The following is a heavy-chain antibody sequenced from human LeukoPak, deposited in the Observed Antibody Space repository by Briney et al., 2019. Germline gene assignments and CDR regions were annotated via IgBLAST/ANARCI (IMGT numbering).Heavy chain of an antibody. Sequence: GASVKVSCKASGYTFTGYYIHWVRQAPGQGLEWMGWINPNSGGTKSAQKFQGRVTMTRDTSITTAYMELSSLRSEDTAVYYCARVPRRGERFDPWGRGTLVTVSS. V-gene: IGHV1-2*02. D-gene: IGHD3-10*01. CDR2: INPNSGGT. CDR3: ARVPRRGERFDP. J-gene: IGHJ5*02. CDR1: GYTFTGYY.